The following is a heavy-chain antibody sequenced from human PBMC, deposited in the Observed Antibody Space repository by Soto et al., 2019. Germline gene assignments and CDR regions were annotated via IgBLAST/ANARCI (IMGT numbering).Heavy chain of an antibody. D-gene: IGHD6-19*01. CDR1: GFSFDNFA. V-gene: IGHV3-9*01. CDR3: AKGGSSSWLRDGLHI. J-gene: IGHJ3*02. CDR2: ISSNSGNI. Sequence: EVQLVESGGGIVEPGRSLRLSCAASGFSFDNFAMHWVRQSPGKGLVWVSSISSNSGNIGYADSVKGRFTISRDNAKNSLTLEMNSLIVEDTALYYCAKGGSSSWLRDGLHIWGQGTMVTASS.